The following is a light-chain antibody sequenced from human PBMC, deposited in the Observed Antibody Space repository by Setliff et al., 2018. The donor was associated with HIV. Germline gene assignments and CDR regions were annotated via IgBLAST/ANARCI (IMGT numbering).Light chain of an antibody. CDR3: SSYTSNNSGV. Sequence: QSALTQPASVSGSPGQSITISCTGTSSDVSTYNFVSWYQQHPGKAPKLMIYDVTNRPSGVSNRFSGSNSGNTASLTISGLQAEDEADYYCSSYTSNNSGVFGTGTKVTVL. J-gene: IGLJ1*01. V-gene: IGLV2-14*03. CDR1: SSDVSTYNF. CDR2: DVT.